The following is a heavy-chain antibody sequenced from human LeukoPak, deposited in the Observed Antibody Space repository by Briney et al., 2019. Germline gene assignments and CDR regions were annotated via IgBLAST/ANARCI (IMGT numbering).Heavy chain of an antibody. Sequence: PGGSLRLSCAASGFTFSIYEMNWVRQAPGKGLEWVSYISSIGTTIYYEDSVKGRFTISRDNAKNSLYLQMNSLRAEDTAVYYCARGERGDYWGQGTLVTVSS. V-gene: IGHV3-48*03. CDR3: ARGERGDY. D-gene: IGHD1-26*01. J-gene: IGHJ4*02. CDR2: ISSIGTTI. CDR1: GFTFSIYE.